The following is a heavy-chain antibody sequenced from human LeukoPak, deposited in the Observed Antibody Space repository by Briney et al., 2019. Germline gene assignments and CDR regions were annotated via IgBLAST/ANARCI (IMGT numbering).Heavy chain of an antibody. CDR1: GFTFSNYF. J-gene: IGHJ4*02. CDR2: IWSDGSSQ. Sequence: GGSLRPSCVASGFTFSNYFMHWVRQAPGRGLDWVALIWSDGSSQYYADSVKGRFTISRDNSKNTLYLQMNSLRAEDTAVYYCASGVPAAIYWGQGTLVTVSS. CDR3: ASGVPAAIY. V-gene: IGHV3-33*01. D-gene: IGHD2-2*01.